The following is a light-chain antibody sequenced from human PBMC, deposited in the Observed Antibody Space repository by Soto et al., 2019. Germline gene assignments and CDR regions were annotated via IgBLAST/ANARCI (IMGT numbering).Light chain of an antibody. V-gene: IGKV1-5*01. CDR3: QQYDTFAT. CDR1: QSISTS. Sequence: DIQMTQSPSALSASVGDRVTLTCRASQSISTSVAWYQQNPGKAPKVLIYDASTLESGVPSRFSGSGYGTEFTLTISSLQPDDFASYFCQQYDTFATFGQGTKLEMK. J-gene: IGKJ1*01. CDR2: DAS.